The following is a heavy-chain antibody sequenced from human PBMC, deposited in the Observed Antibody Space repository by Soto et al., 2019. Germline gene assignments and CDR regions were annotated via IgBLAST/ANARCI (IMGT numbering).Heavy chain of an antibody. CDR1: GDSVSSDNYY. V-gene: IGHV4-61*01. Sequence: SETLSLTFTVSGDSVSSDNYYWTWIRQPPGKGLEWIGYIYSSGSTNYNPSLKSRVTISLDTSSNQFSLKLTSVTAADTAVYYCARDIRGYSRAFDYWGQGTLVTVSS. J-gene: IGHJ4*02. D-gene: IGHD5-18*01. CDR3: ARDIRGYSRAFDY. CDR2: IYSSGST.